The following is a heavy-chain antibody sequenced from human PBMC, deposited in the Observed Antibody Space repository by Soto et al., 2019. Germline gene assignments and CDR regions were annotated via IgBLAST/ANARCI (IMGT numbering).Heavy chain of an antibody. Sequence: EEKLVESGGGVVQPGGSLRLSCAASGFTFSHDWMNWVRRGRGKGLEWISRIISGGTRVTYADSVKGRFTITRDNDKNMLYLEMHSLTVEDTAVYYCARERTSKGGLDVWGQGTTVTVSS. CDR1: GFTFSHDW. V-gene: IGHV3-74*03. CDR2: IISGGTRV. D-gene: IGHD6-6*01. J-gene: IGHJ6*02. CDR3: ARERTSKGGLDV.